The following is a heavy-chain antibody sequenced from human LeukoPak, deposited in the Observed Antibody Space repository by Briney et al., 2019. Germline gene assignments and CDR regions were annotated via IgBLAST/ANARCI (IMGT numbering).Heavy chain of an antibody. D-gene: IGHD3-10*01. Sequence: ASVKVSCKASGYTITGYYMHWVRQAPGQGLGWMGWINPNSGGTNYAQKFQGWVTMTRDTSISTAYMELSRLRSDDTAVYYCARAGVRFGEPFDPWGQGTLVTVSS. CDR1: GYTITGYY. V-gene: IGHV1-2*04. CDR3: ARAGVRFGEPFDP. J-gene: IGHJ5*02. CDR2: INPNSGGT.